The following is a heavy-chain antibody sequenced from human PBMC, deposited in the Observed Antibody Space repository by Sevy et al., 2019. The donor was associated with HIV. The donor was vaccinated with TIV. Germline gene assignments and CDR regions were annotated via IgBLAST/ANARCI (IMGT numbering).Heavy chain of an antibody. CDR1: GGSISSSSYS. J-gene: IGHJ6*02. D-gene: IGHD2-15*01. V-gene: IGHV4-39*01. Sequence: SETLSLTCTVSGGSISSSSYSWGWIRQPPGKGLEWIGTIFYTGSTYYTPSLKSRVTVSVDTSKNQFSLKLSSVTAADTAVYYCARLVYCSGGSCSSDYYGMDVWGQRTTVTVSS. CDR3: ARLVYCSGGSCSSDYYGMDV. CDR2: IFYTGST.